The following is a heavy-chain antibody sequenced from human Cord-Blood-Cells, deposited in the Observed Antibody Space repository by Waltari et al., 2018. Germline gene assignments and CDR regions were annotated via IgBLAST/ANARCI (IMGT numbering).Heavy chain of an antibody. V-gene: IGHV1-2*04. CDR2: INPNSGGP. CDR1: GYTFTGYY. D-gene: IGHD7-27*01. J-gene: IGHJ3*02. Sequence: QVQLVQSGAEVKKPGASVKVSCKASGYTFTGYYMHWVRPAPGQGLEWMGWINPNSGGPNYAQKFQGWVTMTRDTSISTAYMELSRLRSDDTAVYYCAREGLGGHDAFDIWGQGTMVTVSS. CDR3: AREGLGGHDAFDI.